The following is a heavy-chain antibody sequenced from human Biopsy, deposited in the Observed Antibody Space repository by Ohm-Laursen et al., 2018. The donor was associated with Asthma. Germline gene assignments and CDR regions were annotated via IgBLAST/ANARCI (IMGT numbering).Heavy chain of an antibody. CDR1: GDSFSNYA. J-gene: IGHJ6*02. CDR3: ARGYSGSDRIVYYYSGLEV. D-gene: IGHD5-12*01. Sequence: SVKVSCNASGDSFSNYAISWVRQAPGQGPEWMGGLIPVLGTPDHAQMFEGRVTITADESTSTAYMELSSLSSEDTAVYYCARGYSGSDRIVYYYSGLEVWGQGTTVTVSS. V-gene: IGHV1-69*13. CDR2: LIPVLGTP.